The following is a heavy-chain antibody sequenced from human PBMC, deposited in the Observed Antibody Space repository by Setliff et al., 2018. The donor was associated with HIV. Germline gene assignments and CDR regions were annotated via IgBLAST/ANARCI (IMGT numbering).Heavy chain of an antibody. V-gene: IGHV3-7*01. D-gene: IGHD3-22*01. CDR3: ARSHYDSRGYYYRGDAFDI. CDR1: RFDFNNYW. J-gene: IGHJ3*02. Sequence: PGGSLRLSCAASRFDFNNYWMCWVRQAPGKGLEWVANIGQDGSEKNYVDSVKGRFTISRDNAKNSMDLQMNSLRAEDTAIYYCARSHYDSRGYYYRGDAFDIWGLGTMVTVSS. CDR2: IGQDGSEK.